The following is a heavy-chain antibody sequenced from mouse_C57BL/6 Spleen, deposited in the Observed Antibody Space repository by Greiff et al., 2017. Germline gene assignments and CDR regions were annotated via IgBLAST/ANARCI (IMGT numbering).Heavy chain of an antibody. J-gene: IGHJ3*01. D-gene: IGHD2-5*01. CDR1: GFNIKDDY. Sequence: EVQLQQSGAELVRPGASVKLSCTASGFNIKDDYMHWVKQRPEQGLEWIGWIDPENGDTEYASKFQGKATITADTSSNTAYLQLSSLTSEDTAVYYCTTGYSNYGWFAYWGQGTLVTVSA. CDR3: TTGYSNYGWFAY. CDR2: IDPENGDT. V-gene: IGHV14-4*01.